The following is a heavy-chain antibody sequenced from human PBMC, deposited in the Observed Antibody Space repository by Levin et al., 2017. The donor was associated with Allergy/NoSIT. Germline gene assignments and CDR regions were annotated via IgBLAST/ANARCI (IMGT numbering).Heavy chain of an antibody. V-gene: IGHV3-74*01. Sequence: PGGSLRLSCAASGFTFSSYWMHWVRQAPGKGLVWVSRINSDGSSTSYADSVKGRFTISRDNAKNTLYLQMNSLRAEDTAVYYCARGGWRLRPERRPDAFDIWGQGTMVTVSS. J-gene: IGHJ3*02. D-gene: IGHD6-25*01. CDR3: ARGGWRLRPERRPDAFDI. CDR1: GFTFSSYW. CDR2: INSDGSST.